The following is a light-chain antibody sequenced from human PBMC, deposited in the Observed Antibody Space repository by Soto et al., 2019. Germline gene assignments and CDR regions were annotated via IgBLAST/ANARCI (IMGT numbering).Light chain of an antibody. CDR1: SSNIGSNT. CDR2: SNN. J-gene: IGLJ3*02. CDR3: AAWDESLNGWV. Sequence: QSVLTQPPSASGTPGQRVTISCSGSSSNIGSNTVNWYQQLPGTAPKLLIYSNNQRPSGVPDRFSGSKSGTSASLAISGLQSEDEADYYCAAWDESLNGWVFGGGTKLTVL. V-gene: IGLV1-44*01.